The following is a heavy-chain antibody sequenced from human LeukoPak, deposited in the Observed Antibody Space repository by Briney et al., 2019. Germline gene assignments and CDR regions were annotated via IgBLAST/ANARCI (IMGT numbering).Heavy chain of an antibody. CDR1: GGSISPYY. CDR2: IYHSGST. Sequence: SSETLSLTCTVSGGSISPYYWGWIRQPPGKGLEWIGSIYHSGSTYYNPSLKSRVTISVDTSKNQFSLKLSSVTAADTAVYYCARARINYDYVWGSYRSYYFDYWGQGTLVTVSS. D-gene: IGHD3-16*02. CDR3: ARARINYDYVWGSYRSYYFDY. V-gene: IGHV4-38-2*02. J-gene: IGHJ4*02.